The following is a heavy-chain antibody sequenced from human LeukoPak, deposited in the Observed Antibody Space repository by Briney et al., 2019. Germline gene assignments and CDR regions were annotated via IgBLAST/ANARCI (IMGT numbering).Heavy chain of an antibody. V-gene: IGHV3-53*01. D-gene: IGHD2-2*01. CDR3: ARGREGYCSSTSCYRRYYYYYMDV. CDR2: IYSGGST. J-gene: IGHJ6*03. Sequence: TGGSLRLSCAASGSTVSSNYMSWVRQAPGKGLEWVSVIYSGGSTYYADSVKGRFTISRDNSKNTLYLQMNSLRAEDTAVYYCARGREGYCSSTSCYRRYYYYYMDVWGKGTTVTVSS. CDR1: GSTVSSNY.